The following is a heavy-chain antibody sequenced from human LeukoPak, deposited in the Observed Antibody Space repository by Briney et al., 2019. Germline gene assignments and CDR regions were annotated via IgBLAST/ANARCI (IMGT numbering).Heavy chain of an antibody. V-gene: IGHV4-61*08. CDR3: ARGVYIAAAQYAY. D-gene: IGHD6-13*01. J-gene: IGHJ4*02. Sequence: SQTLSLTCAVSGGSISSGGYSWSWIRQPPGKGLEWIGYIYYSGTTNYNPSLKSRVTISVDTSKNQFSLKLSSATAADTAVYYCARGVYIAAAQYAYWGQGTLVTVSS. CDR2: IYYSGTT. CDR1: GGSISSGGYS.